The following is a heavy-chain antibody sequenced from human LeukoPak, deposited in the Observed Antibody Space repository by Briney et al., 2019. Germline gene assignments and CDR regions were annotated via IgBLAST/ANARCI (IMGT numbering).Heavy chain of an antibody. CDR2: INPSGGTT. J-gene: IGHJ4*02. D-gene: IGHD4-17*01. V-gene: IGHV1-46*01. Sequence: ASVKVSCKASGYTFTNYYMHWVRQAPGQGLEWMGIINPSGGTTNYAQQFQGRVTMTRDKSTSTVYMELSSLRSEDTAVYYCARGGSYGDYLDYWGLGTLVTVSS. CDR1: GYTFTNYY. CDR3: ARGGSYGDYLDY.